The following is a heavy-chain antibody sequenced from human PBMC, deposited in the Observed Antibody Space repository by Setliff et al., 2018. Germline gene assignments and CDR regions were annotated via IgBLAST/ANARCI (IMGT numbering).Heavy chain of an antibody. J-gene: IGHJ4*02. CDR2: ISRGATTT. Sequence: GGSLRLSCAASGFIFSDYYMSWIRQTPGKGLEWVAYISRGATTTYYTDSVKGRFTISRDDGKNSLYLQMNSLRAEDTAVYYCSRSQYNSRWYVIGAFDYWGQGALVTVSS. CDR3: SRSQYNSRWYVIGAFDY. CDR1: GFIFSDYY. D-gene: IGHD6-13*01. V-gene: IGHV3-11*01.